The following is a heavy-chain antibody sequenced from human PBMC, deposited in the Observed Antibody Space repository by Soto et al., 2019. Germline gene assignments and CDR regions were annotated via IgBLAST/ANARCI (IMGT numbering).Heavy chain of an antibody. V-gene: IGHV3-9*01. D-gene: IGHD3-3*01. J-gene: IGHJ6*03. Sequence: GGSLRLSCAASGFTFDDYAMHWVRQAPGKGLEWVSGISWNSGSIGYADSVKGRFTISRDNAKNSLYLQMNSLRAEDTALYYCAKAVLRFLEWLQPLPMDVWGKGTTVTVSS. CDR2: ISWNSGSI. CDR3: AKAVLRFLEWLQPLPMDV. CDR1: GFTFDDYA.